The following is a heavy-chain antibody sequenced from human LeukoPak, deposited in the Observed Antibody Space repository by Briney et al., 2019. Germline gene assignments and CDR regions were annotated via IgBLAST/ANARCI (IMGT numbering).Heavy chain of an antibody. Sequence: ASVKVSCKASGYTFTSYGISWVRQAPGQGLEWMGWISACNGNTNYAQKLQGRVTMTTDTSTSTAYMELRSLRSDDTAVYYCARGISGWYLVPPDYWGQGTLVTVSS. CDR1: GYTFTSYG. CDR2: ISACNGNT. CDR3: ARGISGWYLVPPDY. D-gene: IGHD6-19*01. J-gene: IGHJ4*02. V-gene: IGHV1-18*04.